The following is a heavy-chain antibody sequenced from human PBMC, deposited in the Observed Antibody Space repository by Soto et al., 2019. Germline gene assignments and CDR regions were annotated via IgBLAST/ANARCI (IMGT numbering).Heavy chain of an antibody. CDR2: INHSGST. V-gene: IGHV4-34*01. D-gene: IGHD3-10*01. Sequence: QVQLQQWGAGLLKPSETLSLTCAVYGGSFSGYYWSWIRQPPGKGLEWIGEINHSGSTNYNPSLKRRVTISVDTSKNQFSLKLSSVTAADTAVYYCARTMVRGGLYYFDYWGQGTLVTVSS. CDR3: ARTMVRGGLYYFDY. J-gene: IGHJ4*02. CDR1: GGSFSGYY.